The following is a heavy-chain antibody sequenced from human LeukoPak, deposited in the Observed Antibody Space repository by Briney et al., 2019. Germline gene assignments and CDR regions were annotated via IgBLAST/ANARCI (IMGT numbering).Heavy chain of an antibody. V-gene: IGHV4-34*01. Sequence: PSETLSLTCAVYGGSFSGYYWSWIRQPPGKGLEWIGEINHSGSTNYNPSLKSRVTISVDTSKNQFSLKLSSVTAADTAVYYCARYDILTGYSYWGQGTLVTVSS. CDR1: GGSFSGYY. CDR3: ARYDILTGYSY. CDR2: INHSGST. D-gene: IGHD3-9*01. J-gene: IGHJ4*02.